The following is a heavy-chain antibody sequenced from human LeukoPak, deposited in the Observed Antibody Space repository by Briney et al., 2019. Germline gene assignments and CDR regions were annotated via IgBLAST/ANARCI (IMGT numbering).Heavy chain of an antibody. CDR1: GGSFSGYY. V-gene: IGHV4-34*01. J-gene: IGHJ5*02. CDR2: INHSGNT. CDR3: ARGGSITIFGVVSGYHNWFDP. D-gene: IGHD3-3*01. Sequence: SETLSLTCAVYGGSFSGYYWSWIRQPPGKGLEWIGEINHSGNTNYNPSLKSRVTISVDTSKNQFSLKLSSVTAADTAVYYCARGGSITIFGVVSGYHNWFDPWGQGTLVTVSS.